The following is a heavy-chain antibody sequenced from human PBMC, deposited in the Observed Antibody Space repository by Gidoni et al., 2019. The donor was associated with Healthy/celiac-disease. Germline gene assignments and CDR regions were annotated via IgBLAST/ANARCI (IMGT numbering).Heavy chain of an antibody. Sequence: QVQLQESGPGLVKPSQTLSLTCTVSGGSISSGSYYWSWIRQPAGKGLEWIGRIYTSGSTNYNPSLKSRVTISVDTSKNQFSLKLSSVTAADTAVYYCARDYYDSSGMLPYFDYWGQGTLVTVSS. V-gene: IGHV4-61*02. D-gene: IGHD3-22*01. J-gene: IGHJ4*02. CDR3: ARDYYDSSGMLPYFDY. CDR1: GGSISSGSYY. CDR2: IYTSGST.